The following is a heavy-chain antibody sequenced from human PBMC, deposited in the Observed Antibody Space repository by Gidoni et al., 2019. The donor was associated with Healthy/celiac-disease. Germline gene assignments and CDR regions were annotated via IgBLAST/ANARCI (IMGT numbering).Heavy chain of an antibody. CDR1: GGSISSGDYH. CDR3: ARPLKGGYYYYGMDV. J-gene: IGHJ6*02. D-gene: IGHD2-15*01. CDR2: IYYSGST. Sequence: QVQLQESGPGLVKPSQTLSLTCTVSGGSISSGDYHWSWIRQPPGKGLEWIGYIYYSGSTYYNPSLKSRVTISVDTSKNQFSLKLSSVTAADTAVYYCARPLKGGYYYYGMDVWGQGTTVTVSS. V-gene: IGHV4-30-4*01.